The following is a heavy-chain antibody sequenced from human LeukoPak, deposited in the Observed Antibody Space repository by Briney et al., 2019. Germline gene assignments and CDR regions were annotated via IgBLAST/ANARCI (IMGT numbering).Heavy chain of an antibody. Sequence: GGSLRLSCAASGFTFSNAWMSWVRQAPGKGLEWVGRIKSKTDGGTTDYAAPVKGRFTISRDDSKNTLYLQMNSLKTEDTAVYYCTTDSNFHRIFDYWGQGTLVTVSS. CDR2: IKSKTDGGTT. V-gene: IGHV3-15*01. J-gene: IGHJ4*02. D-gene: IGHD4-11*01. CDR1: GFTFSNAW. CDR3: TTDSNFHRIFDY.